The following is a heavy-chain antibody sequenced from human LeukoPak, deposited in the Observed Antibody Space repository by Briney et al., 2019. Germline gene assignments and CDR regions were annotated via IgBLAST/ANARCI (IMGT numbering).Heavy chain of an antibody. CDR2: INPNSGGT. CDR3: ARVAAAGTSGGTSHFDY. J-gene: IGHJ4*02. D-gene: IGHD6-13*01. Sequence: GASVKVSCKASGYTFTGYYMHWVRQAPGQGLEWMGWINPNSGGTNYAQKFQGRVTMTRDTSISTAYVELSRLRSDDTAVYYCARVAAAGTSGGTSHFDYWGQGTLVTVSS. CDR1: GYTFTGYY. V-gene: IGHV1-2*02.